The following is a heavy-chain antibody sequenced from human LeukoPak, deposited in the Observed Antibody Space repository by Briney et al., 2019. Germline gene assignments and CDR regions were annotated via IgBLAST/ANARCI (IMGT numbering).Heavy chain of an antibody. CDR3: AKVSSFPPLYYYGSGSYSYYFDY. CDR2: ISGSGGST. J-gene: IGHJ4*02. V-gene: IGHV3-23*01. CDR1: GFTFSSYG. Sequence: PGGSLRLSCAASGFTFSSYGMHWVRQAPGKGLEWVSAISGSGGSTYYADSVKGRFTISRDNSKNTLYLQMNSLRAEDTAVYYCAKVSSFPPLYYYGSGSYSYYFDYWGQGTLVTVSS. D-gene: IGHD3-10*01.